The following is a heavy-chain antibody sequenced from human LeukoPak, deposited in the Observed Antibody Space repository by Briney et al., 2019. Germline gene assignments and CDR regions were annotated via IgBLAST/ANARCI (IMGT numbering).Heavy chain of an antibody. CDR2: VNPSGGST. V-gene: IGHV1-46*03. D-gene: IGHD3-10*01. J-gene: IGHJ3*02. CDR1: GYTFTSYY. Sequence: ASVKVSCKASGYTFTSYYMHWVRQAPGQGLEWMGIVNPSGGSTSYAQKFQGRVTMTRDTSTSTVYMELSSLRSEDTAVYYCARAPMGRAFDIWGQGTIVTVSS. CDR3: ARAPMGRAFDI.